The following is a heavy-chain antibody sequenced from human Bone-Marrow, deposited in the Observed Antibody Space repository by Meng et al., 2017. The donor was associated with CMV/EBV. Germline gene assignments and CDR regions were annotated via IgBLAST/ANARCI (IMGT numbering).Heavy chain of an antibody. CDR2: ISASGATP. CDR1: GFTFRNYG. J-gene: IGHJ4*02. CDR3: AKAPFSGGKAVTLDY. V-gene: IGHV3-23*01. Sequence: GESLKISCATSGFTFRNYGMNWVRQAPGKGLEWVSSISASGATPYYAGSVKGRFTISRDNSNSTLYLQMNSLGAEDTAIYYCAKAPFSGGKAVTLDYWGQGTLVTVSS. D-gene: IGHD3-10*01.